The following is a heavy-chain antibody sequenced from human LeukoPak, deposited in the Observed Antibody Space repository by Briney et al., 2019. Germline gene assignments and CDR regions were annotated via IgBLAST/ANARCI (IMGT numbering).Heavy chain of an antibody. J-gene: IGHJ5*02. CDR3: ARVRCSGGSCYSGLNWFDP. CDR1: GYTLTGYY. CDR2: INPNSGGT. Sequence: ASVKVSCKASGYTLTGYYMHWVRQAPGQGLEWMGRINPNSGGTNYAQKFQGRVTMTRDTSISTAYMELSRLRSDDTAAYYCARVRCSGGSCYSGLNWFDPWGQGTLVTVSS. V-gene: IGHV1-2*06. D-gene: IGHD2-15*01.